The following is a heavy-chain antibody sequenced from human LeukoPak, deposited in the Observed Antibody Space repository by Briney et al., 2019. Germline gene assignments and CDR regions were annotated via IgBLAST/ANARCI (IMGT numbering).Heavy chain of an antibody. CDR1: GGPISNYH. J-gene: IGHJ3*02. V-gene: IGHV4-4*07. CDR3: ATPYCSGISCLDVFNM. D-gene: IGHD2-2*01. Sequence: SETLSLTCTVSGGPISNYHWSWIRQPAGKGLEWIGQIHTSGSTNYNPPLKSRVTISVDTSKNQFSLQLSSVTAADTATYYCATPYCSGISCLDVFNMWGQGTRVTVSS. CDR2: IHTSGST.